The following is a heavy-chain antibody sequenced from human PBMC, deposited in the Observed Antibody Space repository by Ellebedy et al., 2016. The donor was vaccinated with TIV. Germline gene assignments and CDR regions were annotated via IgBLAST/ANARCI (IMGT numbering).Heavy chain of an antibody. CDR3: ATEPPRKLYFDY. CDR1: EYTFTDYY. D-gene: IGHD1-14*01. Sequence: ASVKVSCKASEYTFTDYYIHWVRQAPGQGLEWMGIIIPSGATNYAQKFQGRVTLTRDTSTSTGYMELGSLRSADTAVYYCATEPPRKLYFDYWGQGALVTVSS. CDR2: IIPSGAT. V-gene: IGHV1-46*01. J-gene: IGHJ4*02.